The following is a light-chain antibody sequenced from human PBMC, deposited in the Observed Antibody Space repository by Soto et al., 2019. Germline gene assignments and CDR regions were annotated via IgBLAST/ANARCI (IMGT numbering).Light chain of an antibody. J-gene: IGLJ1*01. CDR1: SSNIGSNY. CDR2: RNN. Sequence: SDLTQPPSASGTPGQRVTISCSGSSSNIGSNYVYWYQQLPGTAPKLLIYRNNQRPSGVPDRFSGSKSGTSASLAISGLRSEDEADYYCAAWDDSLSGYVFGTGTKVTVL. CDR3: AAWDDSLSGYV. V-gene: IGLV1-47*01.